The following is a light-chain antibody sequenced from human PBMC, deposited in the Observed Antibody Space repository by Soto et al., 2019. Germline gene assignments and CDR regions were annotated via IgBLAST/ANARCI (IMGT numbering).Light chain of an antibody. V-gene: IGKV1-5*03. J-gene: IGKJ1*01. CDR2: KAS. CDR3: QQFYRYPWT. Sequence: DIQMTQSPSTLSASVGDRVTITCRASQSVDTCLAWYQQKPGKAPHLLIYKASSLETGVPSRLSGSGSVTEFTLTISSLQPDDFATYYCQQFYRYPWTFGQGTKVEIK. CDR1: QSVDTC.